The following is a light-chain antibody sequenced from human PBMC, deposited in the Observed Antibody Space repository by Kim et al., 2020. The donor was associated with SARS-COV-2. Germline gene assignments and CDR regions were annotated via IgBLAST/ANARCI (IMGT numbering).Light chain of an antibody. V-gene: IGLV6-57*03. CDR2: EDN. CDR3: QSYDSDNQV. J-gene: IGLJ3*02. Sequence: GKNVTIACTRSSGDIASTYVQWFQQRPGSAPTTVIYEDNQRPSGVPDRLSGSIDSSSNSASLTISGLKTEDEADYYCQSYDSDNQVFGGGTQLTVL. CDR1: SGDIASTY.